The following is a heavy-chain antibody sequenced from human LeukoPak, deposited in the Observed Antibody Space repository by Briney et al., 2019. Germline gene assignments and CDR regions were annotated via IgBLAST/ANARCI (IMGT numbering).Heavy chain of an antibody. CDR1: GFTFSDDY. J-gene: IGHJ4*02. CDR2: ISSSGSTI. CDR3: ARESYCSSTSCYGGDY. V-gene: IGHV3-11*01. D-gene: IGHD2-2*01. Sequence: PGGSLRLSCAASGFTFSDDYMSWIRQAPGKGLEWVSYISSSGSTIYYADSVKGRFTISRDNAKNSLYLQMNSLRAEDTAVYYCARESYCSSTSCYGGDYWGQGTLVTVSS.